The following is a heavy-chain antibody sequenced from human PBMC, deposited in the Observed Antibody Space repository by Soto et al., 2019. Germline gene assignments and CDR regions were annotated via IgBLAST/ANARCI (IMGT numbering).Heavy chain of an antibody. D-gene: IGHD6-13*01. V-gene: IGHV3-33*01. CDR2: IWYDGSNT. CDR3: ARGLRAAAGRDYFQY. J-gene: IGHJ1*01. Sequence: QVQLVESGGGVVQPGRSLTLSCAASGFIFSSYGMHWVRQAPGKGLQWVAVIWYDGSNTYYADSVKGRFTISTDNSKNTLYLQMNSLRAEDTAVYYCARGLRAAAGRDYFQYWGQGTLVTVSS. CDR1: GFIFSSYG.